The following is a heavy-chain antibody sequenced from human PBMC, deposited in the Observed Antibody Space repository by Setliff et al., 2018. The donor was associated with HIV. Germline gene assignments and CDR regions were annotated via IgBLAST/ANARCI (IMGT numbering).Heavy chain of an antibody. CDR2: IYTSGST. Sequence: SETLSLTCTVSGGSISSYYWSWIRQPPGKGLEWIGYIYTSGSTNYNPSLKSRVTISVDTFKNQLSLKLSSVTAADTAVYYCARGLSFYDPGGFDYWGQGTLVTVSS. CDR1: GGSISSYY. V-gene: IGHV4-4*09. D-gene: IGHD3-22*01. J-gene: IGHJ4*02. CDR3: ARGLSFYDPGGFDY.